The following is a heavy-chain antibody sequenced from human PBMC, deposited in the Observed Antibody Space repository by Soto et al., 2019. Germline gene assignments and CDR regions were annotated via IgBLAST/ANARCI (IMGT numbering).Heavy chain of an antibody. CDR2: IYPDDSDI. Sequence: PGESLKISCKGSRYRFTNYWIGWVRHMPGKGLEWMGIIYPDDSDIRYSPSFQGQVTISADKSISTAYLQWSSLKASDTAMYYCARWAEGVTTPHFDYWGQGTLVTVSS. D-gene: IGHD4-17*01. CDR3: ARWAEGVTTPHFDY. CDR1: RYRFTNYW. J-gene: IGHJ4*01. V-gene: IGHV5-51*01.